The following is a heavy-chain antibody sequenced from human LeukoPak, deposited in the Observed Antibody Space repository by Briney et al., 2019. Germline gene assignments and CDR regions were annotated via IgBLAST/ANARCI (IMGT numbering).Heavy chain of an antibody. CDR2: ISWNSGNK. V-gene: IGHV3-9*01. J-gene: IGHJ2*01. CDR3: AKGGAAADNYWYFDL. D-gene: IGHD6-13*01. CDR1: GFTFDDYA. Sequence: TGRSLRLSCSASGFTFDDYAMHWVRQAPGKGLEWVSGISWNSGNKTYGDSVKGRFTISRDNAKNSLYLQMNSLRTEDTALYYCAKGGAAADNYWYFDLWGRGTLVTVSS.